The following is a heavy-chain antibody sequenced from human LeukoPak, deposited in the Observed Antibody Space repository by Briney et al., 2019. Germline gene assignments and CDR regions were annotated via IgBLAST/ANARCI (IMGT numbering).Heavy chain of an antibody. CDR1: GFNFNVYS. Sequence: GGSLRLSCAASGFNFNVYSMNWVRQAPGKGLEWVSVIGGSGDTTYYADSVRGRFTISRDNFKNTLYLQMNSLTAEDTAIYYCAKGKSLPHYYYYGMDVWGQGTTVTASS. CDR3: AKGKSLPHYYYYGMDV. CDR2: IGGSGDTT. J-gene: IGHJ6*02. V-gene: IGHV3-23*01.